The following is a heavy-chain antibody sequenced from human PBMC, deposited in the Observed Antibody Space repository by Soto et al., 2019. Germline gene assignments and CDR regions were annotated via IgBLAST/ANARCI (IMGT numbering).Heavy chain of an antibody. CDR3: AKIIRITGTTTMGYYFDY. D-gene: IGHD1-7*01. CDR2: ISGSGGST. J-gene: IGHJ4*02. CDR1: GFTFSSYA. Sequence: GGSLRLSCAASGFTFSSYAMSWVRQAPGKGLEWVSAISGSGGSTYYADSVKGRFTISRDNSKNTLYLQMNSLRAEDTAVYYCAKIIRITGTTTMGYYFDYWGQGTLVTVSS. V-gene: IGHV3-23*01.